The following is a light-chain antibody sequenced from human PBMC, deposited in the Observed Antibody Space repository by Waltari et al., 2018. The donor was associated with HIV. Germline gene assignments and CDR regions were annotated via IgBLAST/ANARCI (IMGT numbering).Light chain of an antibody. CDR2: AVS. Sequence: QSALTQPASVSGSPGQSTTISCTGTSSDGGGYNSVSWYQLHPGKAPKLMIYAVSNRPSGVSNRFSGSKSDNTASLTISGLQAEDEADYYCSSYTSTSTVYVFGTGTEVTVL. V-gene: IGLV2-14*03. J-gene: IGLJ1*01. CDR3: SSYTSTSTVYV. CDR1: SSDGGGYNS.